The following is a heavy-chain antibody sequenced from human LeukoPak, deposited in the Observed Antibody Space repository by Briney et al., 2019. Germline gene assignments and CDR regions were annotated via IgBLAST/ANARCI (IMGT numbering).Heavy chain of an antibody. J-gene: IGHJ6*03. CDR3: ARGQDYDFWSGYRDYYYYYYMDV. CDR1: GGSIRYYF. V-gene: IGHV4-4*09. CDR2: IYTSGRT. D-gene: IGHD3-3*01. Sequence: SETLSLTCTVSGGSIRYYFWSWIRQPPGKGLEWIGCIYTSGRTNYNPSLKSRVTMSVDTSKNQFSLKLSSVTAADTAVYYCARGQDYDFWSGYRDYYYYYYMDVWGKGTTVTVSS.